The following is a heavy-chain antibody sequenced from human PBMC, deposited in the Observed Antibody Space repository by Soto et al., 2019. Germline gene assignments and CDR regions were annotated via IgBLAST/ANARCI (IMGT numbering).Heavy chain of an antibody. Sequence: SETLSLTCTVSGGSISSYYWSWIRQPAGKGLEWIGRIYTSGSTNYNPSLKSRVTMSVDTSKNQFSLKLSSVTAADTAVYYCARVRIAARTGAYGMDVWGQGTTVTVSS. J-gene: IGHJ6*02. CDR2: IYTSGST. CDR1: GGSISSYY. V-gene: IGHV4-4*07. CDR3: ARVRIAARTGAYGMDV. D-gene: IGHD6-6*01.